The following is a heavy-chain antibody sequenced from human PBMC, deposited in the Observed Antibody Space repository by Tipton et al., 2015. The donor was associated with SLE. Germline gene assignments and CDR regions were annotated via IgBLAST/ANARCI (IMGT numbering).Heavy chain of an antibody. V-gene: IGHV3-23*01. J-gene: IGHJ4*02. CDR1: GFTFSTYG. CDR2: ITTSGTT. D-gene: IGHD3-3*01. Sequence: SLRLSCAASGFTFSTYGMSWVRQAPGKGLEWVSAITTSGTTYYADSVEGRFTISRDNSKNTLYLQMNSLRTEDTAVYYCAKRGMSGTIYGMGSFDYWGQGTLVTVSS. CDR3: AKRGMSGTIYGMGSFDY.